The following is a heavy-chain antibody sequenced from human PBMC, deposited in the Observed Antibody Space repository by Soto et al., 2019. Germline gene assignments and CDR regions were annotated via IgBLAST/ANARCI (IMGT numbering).Heavy chain of an antibody. CDR3: AGHTGTCWDY. V-gene: IGHV3-7*03. Sequence: EVQLVESGGGFVQPGGCLRLSCAASGFTFSDYWMTWVRQAPGKGLEWVANIKQDGRELFYVDSVEGGFTISRDNAKNSLSLEMNSVRAEDTGLYYGAGHTGTCWDYWGQGILVTVSS. CDR1: GFTFSDYW. CDR2: IKQDGREL. D-gene: IGHD1-26*01. J-gene: IGHJ4*02.